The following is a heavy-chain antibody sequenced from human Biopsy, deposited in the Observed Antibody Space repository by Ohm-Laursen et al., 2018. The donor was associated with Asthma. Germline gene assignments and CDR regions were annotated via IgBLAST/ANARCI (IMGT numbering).Heavy chain of an antibody. D-gene: IGHD3-22*01. V-gene: IGHV3-9*01. Sequence: SLRLSCAASGFKFDEYIMHWVRQAPGKGLEWVSGISWNSATIGYADSVEGRFTISRDNAKNSVFLHMDSLRPEDTAFYYCAKVRSDWVITESFDYWGQGVLVTVSS. CDR2: ISWNSATI. CDR3: AKVRSDWVITESFDY. CDR1: GFKFDEYI. J-gene: IGHJ4*02.